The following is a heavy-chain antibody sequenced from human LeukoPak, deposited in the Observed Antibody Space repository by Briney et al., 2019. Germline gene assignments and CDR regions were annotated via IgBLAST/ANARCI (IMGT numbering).Heavy chain of an antibody. Sequence: GGSLRLSCAASGFTFSSYAMSWVRQAPGKGLEWVSAISGSGGSTYYADSVKGRFTISRDNSKNTLYLQMNSLRAEDTAVYYCAKLLLWFGEFPLGYFDYWGQGTLVTVSS. V-gene: IGHV3-23*01. D-gene: IGHD3-10*01. J-gene: IGHJ4*02. CDR3: AKLLLWFGEFPLGYFDY. CDR1: GFTFSSYA. CDR2: ISGSGGST.